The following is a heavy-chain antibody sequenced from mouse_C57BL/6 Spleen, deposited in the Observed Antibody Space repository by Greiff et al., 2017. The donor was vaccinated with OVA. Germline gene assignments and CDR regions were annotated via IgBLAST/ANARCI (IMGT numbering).Heavy chain of an antibody. Sequence: VQLQQPGAELVRPGSSVKLSCKASGYTFTSYWMDWVKQRPGQGLEWIGNIYPSDSETHYNQKFKDKATLTVDKSSSTAYMQLSSLTSEDSAVYYCARPLDSSGKDYYDMDYWGQGTSVTVSS. CDR2: IYPSDSET. V-gene: IGHV1-61*01. CDR3: ARPLDSSGKDYYDMDY. J-gene: IGHJ4*01. D-gene: IGHD3-2*02. CDR1: GYTFTSYW.